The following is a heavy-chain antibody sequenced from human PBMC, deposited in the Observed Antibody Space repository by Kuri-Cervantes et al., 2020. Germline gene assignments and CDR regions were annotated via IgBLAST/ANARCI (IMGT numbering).Heavy chain of an antibody. CDR1: GFTFSSYW. J-gene: IGHJ6*03. Sequence: GESLKISCAASGFTFSSYWMSWVRQAPGKGLEWVANIKQDGSEKYYVDSVKGRFTISRDNAKNSLYLQMNSLRAEDTAVYYCARDSSSWYYYYYYMDVWGKGTTVTDSS. D-gene: IGHD6-13*01. V-gene: IGHV3-7*01. CDR3: ARDSSSWYYYYYYMDV. CDR2: IKQDGSEK.